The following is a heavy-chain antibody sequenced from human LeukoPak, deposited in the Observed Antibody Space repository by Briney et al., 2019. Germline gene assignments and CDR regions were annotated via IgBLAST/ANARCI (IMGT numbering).Heavy chain of an antibody. J-gene: IGHJ6*03. D-gene: IGHD3-10*01. V-gene: IGHV4-59*12. CDR2: IYYSGST. CDR3: ARDNRGVMSFNYYYYMDV. CDR1: GGSISSYY. Sequence: SETLPLTCTVSGGSISSYYWSWIRQPPGKGLEWIGYIYYSGSTNYNPSLKSRVTISVDTSKNQFSLKLSSVTAADTAVYYCARDNRGVMSFNYYYYMDVWGKGTTVTVSS.